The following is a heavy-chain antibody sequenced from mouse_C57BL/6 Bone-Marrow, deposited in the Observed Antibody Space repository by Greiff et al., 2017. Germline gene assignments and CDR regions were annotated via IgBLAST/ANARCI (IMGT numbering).Heavy chain of an antibody. CDR3: ARPYYDGSAWFAY. D-gene: IGHD1-1*01. CDR1: GYTFTSYW. CDR2: IDPNRGGT. Sequence: QVQLQQPGAELVKPGASVKLSCKASGYTFTSYWMHWVKQRPGRGLEWIGRIDPNRGGTKYNEKFKSKATLTVDKPSSTAYMQLSSLTSEDSAVYYCARPYYDGSAWFAYWGQGTLVTVSA. J-gene: IGHJ3*01. V-gene: IGHV1-72*01.